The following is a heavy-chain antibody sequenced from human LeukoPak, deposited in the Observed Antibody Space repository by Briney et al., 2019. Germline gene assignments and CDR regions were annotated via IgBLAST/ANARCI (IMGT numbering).Heavy chain of an antibody. CDR2: ISAYNGNT. J-gene: IGHJ3*02. Sequence: GASVKVSCKASGYTFTSYGISWVRQAPGQGLEWMGWISAYNGNTNCAQKLQGRVTMTTDTSTSTAYMELRSLRSDDTAVYYCARDREWYYDFWSGYSNDAFDIWGQGTMVTVSS. D-gene: IGHD3-3*01. CDR3: ARDREWYYDFWSGYSNDAFDI. V-gene: IGHV1-18*01. CDR1: GYTFTSYG.